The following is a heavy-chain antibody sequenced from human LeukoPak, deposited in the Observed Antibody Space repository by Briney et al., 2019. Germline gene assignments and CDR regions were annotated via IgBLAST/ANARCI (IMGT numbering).Heavy chain of an antibody. CDR1: GYTFTNYG. Sequence: ASVKVSCKASGYTFTNYGISWVRQAPGQGLEWMGWVSDGNGNTNYAQNFQGRVTMTRDTSTSTAYMELSSLRFDDTAVYYCARKSSGKYGDHDYWGQGTLVTVSS. J-gene: IGHJ4*02. V-gene: IGHV1-18*01. CDR2: VSDGNGNT. CDR3: ARKSSGKYGDHDY. D-gene: IGHD1-26*01.